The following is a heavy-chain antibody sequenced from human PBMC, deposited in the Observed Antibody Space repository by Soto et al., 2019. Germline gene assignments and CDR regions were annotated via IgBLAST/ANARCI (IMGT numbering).Heavy chain of an antibody. J-gene: IGHJ4*02. Sequence: ASVKGSCKASRYTFTSYGISWGRQAPEQGLEWMGWISAYNGNTNYAQKLQGRVTMTTDTSTSTAYMELRSLRSDDTAVYYCARDFPYDFWSGYYGLGYWGQGTLVTVSS. CDR1: RYTFTSYG. CDR2: ISAYNGNT. V-gene: IGHV1-18*01. D-gene: IGHD3-3*01. CDR3: ARDFPYDFWSGYYGLGY.